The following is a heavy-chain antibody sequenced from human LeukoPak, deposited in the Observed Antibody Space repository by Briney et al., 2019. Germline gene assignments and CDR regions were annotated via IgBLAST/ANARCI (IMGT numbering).Heavy chain of an antibody. CDR3: ARETAVGATIDY. V-gene: IGHV3-74*01. CDR1: GFSFINYW. D-gene: IGHD1-26*01. Sequence: PGGSLRLSCAASGFSFINYWMHWVRQAPGKGLVWVSRINSDGSSTSYADSVKGRFTISRDNAKNTLYLQMNSLRAEDTAVYYCARETAVGATIDYWGQGTLVTVSS. CDR2: INSDGSST. J-gene: IGHJ4*02.